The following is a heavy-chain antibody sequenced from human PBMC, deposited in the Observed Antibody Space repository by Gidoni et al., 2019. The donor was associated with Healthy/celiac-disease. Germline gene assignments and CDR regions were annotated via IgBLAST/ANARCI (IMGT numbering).Heavy chain of an antibody. CDR1: GGSISSGSYY. Sequence: VQLQESGPGLVKPSQTLSLPCTVSGGSISSGSYYWSGIRRPAGKGLSWIGRIYTSWSTNYNPSLKSRVTISGDTSKNQFSLKMSCVTAADTAVYDCARDPLGGYYYGMDVWGQGTTVTVSS. J-gene: IGHJ6*02. D-gene: IGHD3-16*01. V-gene: IGHV4-61*02. CDR3: ARDPLGGYYYGMDV. CDR2: IYTSWST.